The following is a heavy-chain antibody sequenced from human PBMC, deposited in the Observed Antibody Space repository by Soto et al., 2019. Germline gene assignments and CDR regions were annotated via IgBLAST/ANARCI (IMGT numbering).Heavy chain of an antibody. V-gene: IGHV3-23*01. Sequence: PGGSLRLSCAASGFTFSSYAMSWVRQAPAKGLEWVSGIGGSGGNTYYADSVKGRFTISRDNSKNTLFLQMNSLRAEDTAEYYCARVVRYFDTPYGMDVWGQGTTVTVSS. CDR2: IGGSGGNT. CDR1: GFTFSSYA. CDR3: ARVVRYFDTPYGMDV. D-gene: IGHD3-9*01. J-gene: IGHJ6*02.